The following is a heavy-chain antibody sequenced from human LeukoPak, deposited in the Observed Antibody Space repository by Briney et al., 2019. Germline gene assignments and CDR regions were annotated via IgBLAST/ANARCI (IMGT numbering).Heavy chain of an antibody. CDR2: INHSGST. CDR3: AREKRDSSGYSDHKFDY. V-gene: IGHV4-34*01. D-gene: IGHD3-22*01. CDR1: GGSFSGYY. Sequence: SETLSLTCAVYGGSFSGYYWSWIRQPPGKGLEWIGEINHSGSTNYNPSLKSRVTISVDTSKNQFSLKLSSVTAADTAVYYCAREKRDSSGYSDHKFDYWGQGTLVTVSS. J-gene: IGHJ4*02.